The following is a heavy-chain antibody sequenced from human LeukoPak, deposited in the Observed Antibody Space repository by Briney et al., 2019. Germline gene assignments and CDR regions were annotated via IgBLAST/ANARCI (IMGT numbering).Heavy chain of an antibody. CDR2: LRQGGSEK. V-gene: IGHV3-7*01. CDR1: GFTFSSYS. Sequence: GGSLRLSCAASGFTFSSYSMNWVRQAPGKGLEFVASLRQGGSEKYIVDSMKGRFTISGDIAKNSLYLEINGLRVEDTAVYYCAKLLFVGATLRDYWGQGTLVTVSS. J-gene: IGHJ4*02. CDR3: AKLLFVGATLRDY. D-gene: IGHD1-26*01.